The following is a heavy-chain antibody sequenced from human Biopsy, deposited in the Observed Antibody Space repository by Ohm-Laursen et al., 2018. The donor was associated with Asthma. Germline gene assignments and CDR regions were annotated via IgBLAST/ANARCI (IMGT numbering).Heavy chain of an antibody. CDR3: ARTFHFWSPYHAEHYQL. CDR1: GFTFGDYC. D-gene: IGHD3-3*01. V-gene: IGHV3-7*01. Sequence: SLRLSCTASGFTFGDYCMGWVCQVPGQGLEWVANIKHDGSEKNHVDSLKGRFTISRDNAKNLLFLQMNSLRAEDTAVYYCARTFHFWSPYHAEHYQLWGQGTLVTVSS. J-gene: IGHJ1*01. CDR2: IKHDGSEK.